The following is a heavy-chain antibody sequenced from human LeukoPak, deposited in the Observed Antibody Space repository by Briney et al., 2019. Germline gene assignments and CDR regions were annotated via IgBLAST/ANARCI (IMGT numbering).Heavy chain of an antibody. CDR2: IIPIFGTA. D-gene: IGHD5-24*01. V-gene: IGHV1-69*13. J-gene: IGHJ1*01. Sequence: ASVKVSCKASGGTFSSYAISWVRQAPGQGLEWMGGIIPIFGTANYAQKFQGRVTITAGESTSTAYMELSSLRSEDTAVYYCARDGRNLDGYNRAEYFQHWGQGTLVTVSS. CDR3: ARDGRNLDGYNRAEYFQH. CDR1: GGTFSSYA.